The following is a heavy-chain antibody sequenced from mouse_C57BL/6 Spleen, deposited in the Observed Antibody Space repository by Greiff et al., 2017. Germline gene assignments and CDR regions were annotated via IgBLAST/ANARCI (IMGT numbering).Heavy chain of an antibody. J-gene: IGHJ3*01. CDR2: ISDGGSYT. CDR3: AREAGDYYGSSWGFAY. Sequence: EVHLVESGGGLVKPGGSLKLSCAASGFTFSSYAMSWVRQTPEKRLEWVATISDGGSYTYYPDNVKGRFTISRDNAKNNLYLQMSHLKSEDTAMYYCAREAGDYYGSSWGFAYWGQGTLVTVSA. CDR1: GFTFSSYA. D-gene: IGHD1-1*01. V-gene: IGHV5-4*01.